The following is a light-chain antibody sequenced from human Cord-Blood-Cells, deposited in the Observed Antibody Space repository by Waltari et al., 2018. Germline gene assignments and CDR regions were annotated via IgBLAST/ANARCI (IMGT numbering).Light chain of an antibody. CDR3: CSYAGSSTYVV. CDR1: SSDVGSYNL. Sequence: QSALTQPASVSGSPRHSITIPCTGISSDVGSYNLVSWYQQHPGKAPKLMSYEGSKRPSGVSNRFSGSKSGNTASLTISGLQAEDEADYYCCSYAGSSTYVVFGGGTKLTVL. J-gene: IGLJ2*01. V-gene: IGLV2-23*01. CDR2: EGS.